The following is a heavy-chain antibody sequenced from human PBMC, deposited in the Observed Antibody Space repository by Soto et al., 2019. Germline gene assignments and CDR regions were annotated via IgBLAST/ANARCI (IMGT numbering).Heavy chain of an antibody. CDR2: IYYSGST. CDR1: GDSIRSGGYY. J-gene: IGHJ4*02. D-gene: IGHD5-12*01. V-gene: IGHV4-31*03. CDR3: ARGSTVASILCDY. Sequence: QVQLQESGPGLVKPSQTLSLNCTVSGDSIRSGGYYWSWIRQHPGKGLEWIGYIYYSGSTYYNPALKSRVIISVVTSKNQFSLKLSSVTAADTAEYYCARGSTVASILCDYLGQGSLVTVSS.